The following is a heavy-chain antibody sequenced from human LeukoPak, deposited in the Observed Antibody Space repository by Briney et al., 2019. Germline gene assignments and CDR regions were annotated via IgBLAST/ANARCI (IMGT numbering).Heavy chain of an antibody. J-gene: IGHJ6*03. D-gene: IGHD3-9*01. V-gene: IGHV4-34*01. CDR3: ARRPLRYFDWSYYMDV. CDR2: INHSEST. Sequence: SETLSLTCAVYGGSFSGYYWSWIRQPPGKGLEWIGEINHSESTNYNPSLKSRVTISVDTSKNQFSLKLSSVIAADTAAYYCARRPLRYFDWSYYMDVWGKGTTVTISS. CDR1: GGSFSGYY.